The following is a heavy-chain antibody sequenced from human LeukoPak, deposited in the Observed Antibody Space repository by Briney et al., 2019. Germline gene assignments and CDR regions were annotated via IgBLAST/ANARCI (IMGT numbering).Heavy chain of an antibody. D-gene: IGHD3-10*01. CDR1: GGSISSGGYS. J-gene: IGHJ4*02. CDR3: ARGRDGSELDC. V-gene: IGHV4-30-2*01. CDR2: IYHSGST. Sequence: PSQTLSLTCAVSGGSISSGGYSWSWIRQPPGKGLEWIGYIYHSGSTYYNPSPKSRVTISVDRSKNQFSLKLSSVTAADTAVYYCARGRDGSELDCWGQGTLVTVSS.